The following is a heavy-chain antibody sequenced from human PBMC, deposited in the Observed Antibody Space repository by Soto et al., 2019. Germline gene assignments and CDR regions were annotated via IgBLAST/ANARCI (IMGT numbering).Heavy chain of an antibody. CDR3: ATGGYSGYWFDP. Sequence: ASVKVSCKVSGYTLTELSMHWVRQAPGKGLEWMGGFDPEDGETIYAQKFRGRVTMTEDTSTDTAYMELSSLRAEDTAVYYCATGGYSGYWFDPWGQGTLVTVSS. CDR1: GYTLTELS. D-gene: IGHD5-12*01. J-gene: IGHJ5*02. CDR2: FDPEDGET. V-gene: IGHV1-24*01.